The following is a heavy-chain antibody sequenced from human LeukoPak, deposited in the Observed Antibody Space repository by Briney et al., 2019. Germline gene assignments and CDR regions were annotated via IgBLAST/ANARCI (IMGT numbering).Heavy chain of an antibody. V-gene: IGHV1-2*02. Sequence: ASVKVSCKASGYTFTGYYMHWVRQAPGQGLEWMGWINPNSGGTNYAQKFQGRVTMTRDTSISTAYMELSRLRSDDTAVYYCATPLGCCSGGSCSDYWGQGTLVTVSS. CDR2: INPNSGGT. CDR3: ATPLGCCSGGSCSDY. D-gene: IGHD2-15*01. CDR1: GYTFTGYY. J-gene: IGHJ4*02.